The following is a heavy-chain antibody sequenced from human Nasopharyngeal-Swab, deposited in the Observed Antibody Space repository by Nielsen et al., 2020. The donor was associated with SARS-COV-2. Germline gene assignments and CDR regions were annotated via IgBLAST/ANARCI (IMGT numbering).Heavy chain of an antibody. Sequence: GESLKISCAASGFTVRSYAMSWVRQAPGKGLEWVSAISGSGGSTYYADSVKGRFAISRDNSKNTLYLQMNSLRAEDTAVYYCAKDPAAGNLDYWGQGTLVTVSS. CDR2: ISGSGGST. CDR3: AKDPAAGNLDY. D-gene: IGHD6-13*01. V-gene: IGHV3-23*01. J-gene: IGHJ4*02. CDR1: GFTVRSYA.